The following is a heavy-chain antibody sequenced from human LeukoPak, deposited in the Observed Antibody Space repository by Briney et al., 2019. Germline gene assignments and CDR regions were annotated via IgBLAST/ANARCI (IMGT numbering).Heavy chain of an antibody. CDR3: ARGSGLAEGAFDI. V-gene: IGHV3-21*01. J-gene: IGHJ3*02. CDR1: GFAFSNYS. CDR2: ISSSSSYI. Sequence: GGSLRLSCAASGFAFSNYSMNWVRQAPGKGLEWVSSISSSSSYIYYADSVKGRFTISRDNAKNSLYLQMNSLRAEDTAVYYCARGSGLAEGAFDIWGQGTMVTVSS. D-gene: IGHD3/OR15-3a*01.